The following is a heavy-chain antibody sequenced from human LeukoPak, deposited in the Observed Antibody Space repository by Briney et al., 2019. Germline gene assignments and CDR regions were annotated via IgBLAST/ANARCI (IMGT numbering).Heavy chain of an antibody. J-gene: IGHJ6*02. CDR2: IIPILGIA. Sequence: ASVKVSCKASGGTFSSYAISWVRQAPGQGLEWMGRIIPILGIANYAQKLQGRVTITSEKSTSTAYMELSSLRSEDTAVYYCASGSSGWSSGMDVWGQGTTVTVSS. D-gene: IGHD6-19*01. CDR3: ASGSSGWSSGMDV. CDR1: GGTFSSYA. V-gene: IGHV1-69*04.